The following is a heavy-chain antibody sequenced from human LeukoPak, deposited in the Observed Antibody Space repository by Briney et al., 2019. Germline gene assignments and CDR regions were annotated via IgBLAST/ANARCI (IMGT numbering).Heavy chain of an antibody. V-gene: IGHV1-18*01. J-gene: IGHJ5*02. D-gene: IGHD3-10*01. CDR2: IRANNGNT. Sequence: ASVKVSCKASGYTITTYAITWVRQAPGQGLEWMGWIRANNGNTNYAQKLQGRVTMTTDTSTSTAYMEPRSLRSEDTAVYYCARRRLLWFGELWRHNWFDPWGQGTLVTVSS. CDR1: GYTITTYA. CDR3: ARRRLLWFGELWRHNWFDP.